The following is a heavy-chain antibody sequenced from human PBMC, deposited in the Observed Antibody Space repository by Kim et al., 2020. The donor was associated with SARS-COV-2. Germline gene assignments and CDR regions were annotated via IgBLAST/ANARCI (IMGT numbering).Heavy chain of an antibody. D-gene: IGHD6-13*01. CDR2: ISAYNGNT. CDR1: GYTFTSYG. Sequence: ASVKVSCKASGYTFTSYGISWVRQAPGQGLEWMGWISAYNGNTNYAQKLQGRVTMTTDTSTSTAYMELRSLRSDDTAVYYCARDPWSSSWYRVYYYYGMDVWGQGTTVTVSS. J-gene: IGHJ6*02. V-gene: IGHV1-18*04. CDR3: ARDPWSSSWYRVYYYYGMDV.